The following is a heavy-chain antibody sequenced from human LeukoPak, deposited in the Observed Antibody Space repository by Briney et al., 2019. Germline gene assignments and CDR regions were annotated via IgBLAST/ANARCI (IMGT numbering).Heavy chain of an antibody. CDR2: IKGDGSKK. D-gene: IGHD3-22*01. J-gene: IGHJ3*02. Sequence: PGGSLRLSCATSGFIFSRDWMTWVRQAPGKGPEWVANIKGDGSKKNLVDSVKGRFTISRDNAKNSLYLEMSSLRAEDTAVYYCARDSNPGDGSGYYDAFDIWGQGTKVTVSS. CDR1: GFIFSRDW. CDR3: ARDSNPGDGSGYYDAFDI. V-gene: IGHV3-7*03.